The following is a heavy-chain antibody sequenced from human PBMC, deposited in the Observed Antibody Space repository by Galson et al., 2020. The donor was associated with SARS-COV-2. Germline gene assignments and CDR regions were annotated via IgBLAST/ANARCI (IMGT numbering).Heavy chain of an antibody. CDR1: GGSISNNYY. CDR2: IYYRGTT. D-gene: IGHD5-18*01. CDR3: ARDRYNYGLSGEY. V-gene: IGHV4-39*07. J-gene: IGHJ4*02. Sequence: SETLSLTCTVSGGSISNNYYWGWIRQPPGKGLEWIASIYYRGTTYYNPSLKSRVTISVDTSKNQFSLELRSVTAADTAVYYCARDRYNYGLSGEYWGQGTLVTVSS.